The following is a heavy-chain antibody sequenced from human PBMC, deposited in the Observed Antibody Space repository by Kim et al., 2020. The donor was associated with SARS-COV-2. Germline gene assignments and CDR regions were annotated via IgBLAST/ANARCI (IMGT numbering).Heavy chain of an antibody. J-gene: IGHJ6*02. CDR1: GFTVSSNY. CDR3: ARGGEDCSSTSCVTYYYYGMDV. CDR2: IYSGGST. Sequence: GGSLRLSCAASGFTVSSNYMSWVRLAPRKGLELVSVIYSGGSTYYADSVKGRFTISRDNSKNTLYLQMNSLRAEDTAVYYCARGGEDCSSTSCVTYYYYGMDVWGQGTTVTVSS. D-gene: IGHD2-2*01. V-gene: IGHV3-53*01.